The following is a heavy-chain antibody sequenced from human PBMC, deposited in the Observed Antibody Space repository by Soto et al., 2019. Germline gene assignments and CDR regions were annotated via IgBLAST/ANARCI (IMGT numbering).Heavy chain of an antibody. Sequence: EVLLLESGGGLVQPGGSLRLSCAASGFTFSSYAMSWVRQAPGKGLEWVSIISTSGDSTFYADSVKGRFTISRDNSKNTLYLQVNSLTAEDTGVYYCAKHFVNGEVDYWGQGTLVTVSS. CDR1: GFTFSSYA. V-gene: IGHV3-23*01. CDR3: AKHFVNGEVDY. J-gene: IGHJ4*02. CDR2: ISTSGDST. D-gene: IGHD3-10*01.